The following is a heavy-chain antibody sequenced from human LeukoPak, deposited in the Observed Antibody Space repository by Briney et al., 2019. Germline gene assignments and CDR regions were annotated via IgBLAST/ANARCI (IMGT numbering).Heavy chain of an antibody. CDR2: PNPTGGNT. CDR3: ARGFYYDSSDYYPYYFDY. J-gene: IGHJ4*02. D-gene: IGHD3-22*01. V-gene: IGHV1-46*01. CDR1: GYTFTSYY. Sequence: ASVKFSCKASGYTFTSYYMHWVRQAPGQELERMGIPNPTGGNTSYAQKFQGRVTMTRDTSTSTVYMELSSLRSEDTAVYYCARGFYYDSSDYYPYYFDYWGQGTLVTVSS.